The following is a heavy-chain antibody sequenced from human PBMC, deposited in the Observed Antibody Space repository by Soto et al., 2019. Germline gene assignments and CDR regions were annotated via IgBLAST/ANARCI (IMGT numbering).Heavy chain of an antibody. CDR3: VRHDYCDYISGLDY. J-gene: IGHJ4*02. Sequence: DVQLVQSGAEVKKPGESLRLSCKVSGYSFSSYWISWVRQRPGKGLESMGRIDPGHSYSHYSPSFQGHVTVSADNSISTAYLQWSSLKASDTAMYYCVRHDYCDYISGLDYWGRGTPVTVSS. CDR1: GYSFSSYW. CDR2: IDPGHSYS. V-gene: IGHV5-10-1*01. D-gene: IGHD4-17*01.